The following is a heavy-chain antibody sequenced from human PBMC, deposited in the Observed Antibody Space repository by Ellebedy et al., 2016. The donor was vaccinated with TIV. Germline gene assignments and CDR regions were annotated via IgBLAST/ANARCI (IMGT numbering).Heavy chain of an antibody. D-gene: IGHD1-26*01. Sequence: MLSETLSLTCTVSGGSISSNYWDWIRQPPGKGLEWIGYIYNSVITNYNPSLKGRVTMSVDTSKRQLSLKLRSVTAADTAVYYCARRYSGSSYHYFDYWGQGTLVIVSS. CDR2: IYNSVIT. V-gene: IGHV4-59*08. J-gene: IGHJ4*02. CDR1: GGSISSNY. CDR3: ARRYSGSSYHYFDY.